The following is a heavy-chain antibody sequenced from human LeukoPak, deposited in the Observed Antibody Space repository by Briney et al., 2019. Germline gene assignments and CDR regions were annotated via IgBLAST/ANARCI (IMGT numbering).Heavy chain of an antibody. Sequence: SEALSLTCTVSGGSISSSSYYWGWIRQPPGKGLEWIGSIYYSGSTYYNPSLKSRVTISVDTSKNQFSLKLSSVTAADTAVYYCARVIITMVRGELIDYWGQGTLVTVSS. CDR1: GGSISSSSYY. J-gene: IGHJ4*02. CDR2: IYYSGST. V-gene: IGHV4-39*07. CDR3: ARVIITMVRGELIDY. D-gene: IGHD3-10*01.